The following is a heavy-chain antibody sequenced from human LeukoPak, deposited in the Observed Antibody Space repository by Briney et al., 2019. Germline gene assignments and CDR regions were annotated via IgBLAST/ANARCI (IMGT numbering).Heavy chain of an antibody. CDR1: GDSVSSNSAA. Sequence: SQTLSLTCAISGDSVSSNSAAWSWIRQSPSRGLEWLGRTYYRSKWYNDYPLSVKSRITINPDTSKNQFSLQLNSVTPEDTAVYYCARDPTLDPSSSWFGPHDYWGQGTLVTVSS. CDR2: TYYRSKWYN. D-gene: IGHD6-13*01. CDR3: ARDPTLDPSSSWFGPHDY. J-gene: IGHJ4*02. V-gene: IGHV6-1*01.